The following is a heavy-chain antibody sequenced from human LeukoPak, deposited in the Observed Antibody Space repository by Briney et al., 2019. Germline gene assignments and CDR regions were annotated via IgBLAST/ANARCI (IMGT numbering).Heavy chain of an antibody. CDR2: ISGRGDYT. Sequence: GGSLRLSCAASGFTFSRFAMNWVRQAPGKGLAWVSSISGRGDYTYFANSVKGRFTISRDNSENTLYLQMKSLRADDTAVYYCAKGDIAGGTSWHFDLWGRGTLVSVSS. D-gene: IGHD1-26*01. CDR3: AKGDIAGGTSWHFDL. CDR1: GFTFSRFA. J-gene: IGHJ2*01. V-gene: IGHV3-23*01.